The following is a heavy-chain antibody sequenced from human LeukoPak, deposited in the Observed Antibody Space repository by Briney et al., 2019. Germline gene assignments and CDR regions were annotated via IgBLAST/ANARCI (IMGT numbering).Heavy chain of an antibody. CDR1: GGTFSSYA. CDR3: AAPVAGTRYFQH. V-gene: IGHV1-69*13. D-gene: IGHD6-19*01. J-gene: IGHJ1*01. Sequence: ASVKVSCKASGGTFSSYAISWVRQAPGQGLKWMGGIIPIFGTANYAQKFQGRVTITADESTSTAYMELSSLRSEDTAVYYCAAPVAGTRYFQHWGQGTLVTVSS. CDR2: IIPIFGTA.